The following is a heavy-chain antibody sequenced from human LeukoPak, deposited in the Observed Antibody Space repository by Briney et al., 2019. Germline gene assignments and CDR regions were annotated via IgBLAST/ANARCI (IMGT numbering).Heavy chain of an antibody. CDR2: ISGSGGST. CDR3: ASGHSSGHFDY. V-gene: IGHV3-23*01. J-gene: IGHJ4*02. CDR1: GFTFSSSA. D-gene: IGHD6-19*01. Sequence: VQPGGSLRLSCAASGFTFSSSAMSWVRQAPGKGLEWVSAISGSGGSTYYADSVRGRFTISRDNSKNTLYLQMNSLRAEDTAVYYCASGHSSGHFDYWGQGTLVTVSS.